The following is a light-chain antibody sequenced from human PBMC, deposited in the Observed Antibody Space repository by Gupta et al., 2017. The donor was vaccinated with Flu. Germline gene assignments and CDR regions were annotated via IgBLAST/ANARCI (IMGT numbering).Light chain of an antibody. V-gene: IGKV3-11*01. J-gene: IGKJ1*01. CDR1: QSVSSY. CDR2: DAS. CDR3: QQRNSWPPKWT. Sequence: EIVLTQSPATLSLSRGERATLSCRASQSVSSYLAWYQQKPGQAPRLLIYDASNRAPGIPARFSGSATGTDFTLTISSLEPEDFAVYYCQQRNSWPPKWTFGQGTKVEIK.